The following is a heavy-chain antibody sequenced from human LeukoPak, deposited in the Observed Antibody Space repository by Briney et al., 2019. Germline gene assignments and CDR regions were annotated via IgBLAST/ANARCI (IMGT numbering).Heavy chain of an antibody. CDR1: GFTFSSYG. CDR3: AKDLAHGDYLYYFDY. D-gene: IGHD4-17*01. Sequence: HPGGSLRLSCAASGFTFSSYGMHWVRQAPGKGLEWVAVISYDGSNKYYADSVKGRFTISRDNSKNTLYLQMNSLRAEDTAVYYCAKDLAHGDYLYYFDYWGQGTLVTVYS. V-gene: IGHV3-30*18. J-gene: IGHJ4*02. CDR2: ISYDGSNK.